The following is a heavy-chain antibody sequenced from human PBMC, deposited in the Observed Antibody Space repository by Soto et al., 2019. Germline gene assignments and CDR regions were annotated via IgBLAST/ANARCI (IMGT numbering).Heavy chain of an antibody. CDR2: ISGSSDYT. J-gene: IGHJ4*02. Sequence: QVQLVESGGGLVKPGGSLRLSCAASGFAFSGYYMIWVRQAPGKGLEWVSYISGSSDYTNYADSVQGRFTISRDNAKNLLYLQMNSLRAEDTAMYYCGREYWGSRDYWGQGTLVTVFS. D-gene: IGHD7-27*01. CDR3: GREYWGSRDY. V-gene: IGHV3-11*05. CDR1: GFAFSGYY.